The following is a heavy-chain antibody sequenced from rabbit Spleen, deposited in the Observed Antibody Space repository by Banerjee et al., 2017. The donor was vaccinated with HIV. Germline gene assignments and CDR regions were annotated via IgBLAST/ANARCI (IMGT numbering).Heavy chain of an antibody. D-gene: IGHD2-1*01. V-gene: IGHV1S45*01. J-gene: IGHJ4*01. CDR3: ARGSAAMTMLITGYCLGL. Sequence: QQQLVESGGGLVKPGASLTLTCKASGFSFSNKWMNWVRQAPGKGLGWIARINTDTDNTNYATWAKGRFTISKTSSTTVTLHMTSLTVADTATYFCARGSAAMTMLITGYCLGLWGPGTLVTVS. CDR2: INTDTDNT. CDR1: GFSFSNKW.